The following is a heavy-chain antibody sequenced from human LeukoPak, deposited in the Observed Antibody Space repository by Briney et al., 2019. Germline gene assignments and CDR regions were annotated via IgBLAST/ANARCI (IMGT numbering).Heavy chain of an antibody. J-gene: IGHJ4*02. V-gene: IGHV3-30*04. D-gene: IGHD6-19*01. CDR3: ARDAVRYSSGWYYFDY. CDR2: ISYDGSNK. Sequence: GGSLRLSCAASGFTFSSYAMHWVRQAPGKGLEWVAVISYDGSNKYYADSVKGRFTISRDNSKNTLYLQMNSLRAEDTAVYYCARDAVRYSSGWYYFDYWGQGTLVTVSP. CDR1: GFTFSSYA.